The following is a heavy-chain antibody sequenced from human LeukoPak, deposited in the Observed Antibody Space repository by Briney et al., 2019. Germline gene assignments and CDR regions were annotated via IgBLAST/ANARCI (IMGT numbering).Heavy chain of an antibody. J-gene: IGHJ4*02. D-gene: IGHD6-13*01. CDR3: ARRSSSWYLPGYFDY. Sequence: SETLSLTCAVYGVSFSGYYWSWIRQPPGKGLEWMGEINHSGSTNYNPSLKSRVTISVDTSKNQFSLKLSSVTAADTAVYYCARRSSSWYLPGYFDYWGQGTLVTVSS. CDR1: GVSFSGYY. V-gene: IGHV4-34*01. CDR2: INHSGST.